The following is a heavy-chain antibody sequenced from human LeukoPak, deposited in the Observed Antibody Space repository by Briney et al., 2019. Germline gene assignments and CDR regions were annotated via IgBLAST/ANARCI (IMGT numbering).Heavy chain of an antibody. CDR3: ARDLSNNWKLDY. CDR1: GFTFSSYA. V-gene: IGHV3-23*01. CDR2: ISGSGDNT. J-gene: IGHJ4*02. Sequence: GGSLRLSCAASGFTFSSYAMSWVRQAPGKGLEWVSAISGSGDNTYYADSVKGRFTISRDNSKNTLYLQMNSLRAEDTAVYYCARDLSNNWKLDYWGQGTLVTVSS. D-gene: IGHD1-20*01.